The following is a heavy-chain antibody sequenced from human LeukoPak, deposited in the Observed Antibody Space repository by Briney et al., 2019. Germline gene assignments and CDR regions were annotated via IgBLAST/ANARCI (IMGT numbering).Heavy chain of an antibody. V-gene: IGHV4-59*01. CDR1: GGSISSYY. Sequence: SETLSLTCTVSGGSISSYYWSWIRQPPGKGLEWIGYIYYSGSTNYNPSLKSRVTISVDTSKNQFSLKLSSVTAADTAVYYCARVLTIFGVVMTLDAFDIWGQGTMVTVSS. CDR2: IYYSGST. CDR3: ARVLTIFGVVMTLDAFDI. D-gene: IGHD3-3*01. J-gene: IGHJ3*02.